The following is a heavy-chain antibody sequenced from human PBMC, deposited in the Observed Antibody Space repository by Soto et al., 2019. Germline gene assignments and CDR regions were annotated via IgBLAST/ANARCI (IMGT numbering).Heavy chain of an antibody. Sequence: QVQLQESGPGLVKPSETLSLTCTVSGGSISSYYWSWIRQPPGKGLEWIGYIYYSGSTNYNPSLKSRVTISVDTSKNQCSLKRRSVTAADTAVYYCARLSGDYGGMGDYWGQGTLVTVSS. CDR1: GGSISSYY. J-gene: IGHJ4*02. D-gene: IGHD4-17*01. V-gene: IGHV4-59*08. CDR3: ARLSGDYGGMGDY. CDR2: IYYSGST.